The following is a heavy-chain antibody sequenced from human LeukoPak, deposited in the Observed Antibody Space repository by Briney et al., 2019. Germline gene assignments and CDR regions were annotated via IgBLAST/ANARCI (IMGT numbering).Heavy chain of an antibody. D-gene: IGHD6-13*01. CDR2: IYHSGST. J-gene: IGHJ5*02. CDR1: GYAISSGYF. Sequence: PSETLSLTCSVSGYAISSGYFWGWIRPPPGKGLEWIGTIYHSGSTYYNPSLKSRVTISVDTSKNQFSLKLSSVTAADTAVYYRARGYSSSWYFNWFDPWGQGTLVTVSS. V-gene: IGHV4-38-2*02. CDR3: ARGYSSSWYFNWFDP.